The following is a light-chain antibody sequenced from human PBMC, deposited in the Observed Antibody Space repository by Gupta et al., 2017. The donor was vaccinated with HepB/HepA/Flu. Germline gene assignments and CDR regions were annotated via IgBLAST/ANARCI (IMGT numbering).Light chain of an antibody. Sequence: ITHSPGTLSVSLGERVTLSCPASQGLRGNLAWYQQKPGQAPRLVIFGVSSRAPDIPARFTGSESGTEFTLTINSLQSEDFAVYYCHQYNAWPYTFGQGTKLEIK. J-gene: IGKJ2*01. V-gene: IGKV3-15*01. CDR1: QGLRGN. CDR2: GVS. CDR3: HQYNAWPYT.